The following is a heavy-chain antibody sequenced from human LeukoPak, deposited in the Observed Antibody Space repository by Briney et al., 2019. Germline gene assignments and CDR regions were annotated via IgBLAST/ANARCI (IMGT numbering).Heavy chain of an antibody. V-gene: IGHV3-23*01. D-gene: IGHD6-25*01. CDR3: AKGSDSSGWTLFDY. CDR1: GFTFSSYG. CDR2: ISGSGGST. J-gene: IGHJ4*02. Sequence: GGTLRLSCAASGFTFSSYGMSWVRQAPGKGLEWVSAISGSGGSTYYADSVKGRFTISRDNSRNTLYLQMNSLRAEDTAAYYCAKGSDSSGWTLFDYWGQGTLLTVSS.